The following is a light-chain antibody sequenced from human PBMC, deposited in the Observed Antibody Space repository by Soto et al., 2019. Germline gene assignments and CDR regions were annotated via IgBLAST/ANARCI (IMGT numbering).Light chain of an antibody. CDR3: QQSYSTPPWT. Sequence: DIQMTQSPSSLSASVGDRVTITCRASQSISSYLNWYQQKPGKAPKLLIYAASSLQSGVPSRFSGSGSGTDFTLTISSLQPEDFATYYCQQSYSTPPWTLGQGTKLEIK. V-gene: IGKV1-39*01. CDR1: QSISSY. CDR2: AAS. J-gene: IGKJ2*02.